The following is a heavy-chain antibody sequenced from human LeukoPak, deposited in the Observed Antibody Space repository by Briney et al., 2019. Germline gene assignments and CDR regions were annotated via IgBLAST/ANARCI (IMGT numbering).Heavy chain of an antibody. D-gene: IGHD6-6*01. Sequence: PSETLPLTCTLSGGPLGSLRYFWLLVRQPPAKGLEWIGSIYYSGSTSYNPSLKSRVIISVDTSKNQVSLNLSSVTAADTAVYYCATHAGGSSLFDFWGQGTLVTVSS. J-gene: IGHJ4*02. CDR1: GGPLGSLRYF. CDR3: ATHAGGSSLFDF. CDR2: IYYSGST. V-gene: IGHV4-39*01.